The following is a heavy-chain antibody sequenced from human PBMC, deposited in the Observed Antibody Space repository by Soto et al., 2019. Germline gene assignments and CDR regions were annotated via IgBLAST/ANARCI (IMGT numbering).Heavy chain of an antibody. V-gene: IGHV2-5*02. CDR1: GFPLSNARMG. CDR2: IYWDNDE. J-gene: IGHJ4*02. CDR3: VHSYNSGWIPFDH. D-gene: IGHD6-19*01. Sequence: SGPTLVNPTETLTLTCTVSGFPLSNARMGVSWIRQPPGKALEWLALIYWDNDERYSPSLKSRLTITKDTSKTQVVLIMTNVDPMDTATYYCVHSYNSGWIPFDHWGQGTLVTVSS.